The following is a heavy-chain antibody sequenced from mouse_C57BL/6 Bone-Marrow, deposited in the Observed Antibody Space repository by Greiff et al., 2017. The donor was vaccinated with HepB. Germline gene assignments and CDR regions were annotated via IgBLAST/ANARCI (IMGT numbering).Heavy chain of an antibody. D-gene: IGHD1-3*01. CDR2: INPGSGGT. CDR1: GYAFTNYL. V-gene: IGHV1-54*01. J-gene: IGHJ4*01. Sequence: QVQLKQSGAELVRPGTSVKVSCKASGYAFTNYLIEWVKQRPGQGLEWIGVINPGSGGTNYNEKFKGKATLTADKSSSTAYMQLSSLTSEDSAVYFCARSMHLDLVDAMDYWGQGTSVTVSS. CDR3: ARSMHLDLVDAMDY.